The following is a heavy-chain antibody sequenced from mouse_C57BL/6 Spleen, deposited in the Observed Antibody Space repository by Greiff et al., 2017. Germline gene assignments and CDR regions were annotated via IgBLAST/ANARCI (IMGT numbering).Heavy chain of an antibody. CDR1: GFSLTSYG. Sequence: VKLVESGPGLVQPSQSLSITCTVSGFSLTSYGVHWVRQSPGKGLEWLGVIWSGGSTDYNAAFISRLSISKDNSKSQVFFKMNSLQADDTAIYYCARNGGSYYSNYFAYWGQGTLVTVSA. V-gene: IGHV2-2*01. J-gene: IGHJ3*01. CDR2: IWSGGST. CDR3: ARNGGSYYSNYFAY. D-gene: IGHD2-5*01.